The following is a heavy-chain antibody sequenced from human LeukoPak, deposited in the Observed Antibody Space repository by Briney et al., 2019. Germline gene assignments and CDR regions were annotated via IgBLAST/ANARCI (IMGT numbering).Heavy chain of an antibody. Sequence: PGGSLRLSCAASGFTFSSYAMHWVRQAPGKGLEWVAVISYDGSNKYYADSVKGRFTISRDNSKNTLYLQMNSLRAEDTAVYYCAKDRSSWYSFPWFDPWGQGTLVTVSS. D-gene: IGHD6-13*01. CDR3: AKDRSSWYSFPWFDP. V-gene: IGHV3-30*04. CDR2: ISYDGSNK. J-gene: IGHJ5*02. CDR1: GFTFSSYA.